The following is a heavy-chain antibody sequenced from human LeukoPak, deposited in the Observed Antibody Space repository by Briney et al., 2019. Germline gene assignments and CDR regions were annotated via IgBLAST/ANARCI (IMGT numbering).Heavy chain of an antibody. CDR1: GFTFSSYA. D-gene: IGHD4-17*01. V-gene: IGHV3-23*01. CDR3: AKDQGTDYGNYYYCGIDV. J-gene: IGHJ6*02. CDR2: ISGSGGST. Sequence: GGSLRLSCAASGFTFSSYAMSWVRQAPGKGLECVSAISGSGGSTYYADSVKGRFTISRDNSKNSLYLQMNSLRTEDTALYYCAKDQGTDYGNYYYCGIDVWGQGSPVTVSS.